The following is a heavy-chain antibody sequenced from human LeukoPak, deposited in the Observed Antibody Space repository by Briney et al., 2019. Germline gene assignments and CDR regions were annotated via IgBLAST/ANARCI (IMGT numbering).Heavy chain of an antibody. CDR3: AREGGPYRPLDY. J-gene: IGHJ4*02. CDR2: VNLQGST. Sequence: SAGTLSLTCGVSGGSITNTNYWTWVRQPPGKGPEWIGEVNLQGSTNYNPSLMGRVAISVDTSENHISLQLTSVTAADTAVYYCAREGGPYRPLDYSGQGTLVTVSS. D-gene: IGHD3-16*02. CDR1: GGSITNTNY. V-gene: IGHV4-4*02.